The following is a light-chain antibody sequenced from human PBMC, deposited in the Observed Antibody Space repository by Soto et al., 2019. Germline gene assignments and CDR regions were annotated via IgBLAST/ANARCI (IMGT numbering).Light chain of an antibody. V-gene: IGKV1-5*03. CDR3: QQYDSHSWT. CDR1: QSISNW. Sequence: DIQMTQSPSTLSASVGDRVTITCRASQSISNWLAWYQQKPGKAPKLLIYKASSLKSGVPSRFSGSGSGTEFTLTISSLQPDDFATYYCQQYDSHSWTFGQGTKVEIK. CDR2: KAS. J-gene: IGKJ1*01.